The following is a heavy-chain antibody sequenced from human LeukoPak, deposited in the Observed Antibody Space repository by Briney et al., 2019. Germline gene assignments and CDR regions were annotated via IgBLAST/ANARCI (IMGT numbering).Heavy chain of an antibody. CDR2: IRYDGSNK. CDR3: AKDRRGWSNWFDP. CDR1: GFTFSSYG. D-gene: IGHD6-19*01. V-gene: IGHV3-30*02. Sequence: GGSLRLSCAASGFTFSSYGMHGVRQAPGKGLEWGAFIRYDGSNKYYADSVKGRFTISRDNSKNTLYLQMNSLRAEDTAVYYCAKDRRGWSNWFDPWGQGTLVTVSS. J-gene: IGHJ5*02.